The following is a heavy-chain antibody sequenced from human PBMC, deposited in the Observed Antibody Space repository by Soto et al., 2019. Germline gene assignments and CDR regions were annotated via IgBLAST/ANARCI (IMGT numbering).Heavy chain of an antibody. CDR3: ARDLGGDSSNLALYFDY. V-gene: IGHV1-2*02. J-gene: IGHJ4*02. CDR2: INPNSGGT. CDR1: GYTFTGYY. D-gene: IGHD2-21*02. Sequence: GASVKVSCKASGYTFTGYYMHWVRQAPGQGLEWMGWINPNSGGTNYAQKFQGRVTMTRDTSISTAYMELSRLRSDDTAVYYCARDLGGDSSNLALYFDYWGQGTLVTVS.